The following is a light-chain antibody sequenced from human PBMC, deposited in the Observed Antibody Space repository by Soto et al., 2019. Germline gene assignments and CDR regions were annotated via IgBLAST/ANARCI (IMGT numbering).Light chain of an antibody. V-gene: IGKV3-20*01. CDR1: QSVSSSF. Sequence: EMVLTQSPGTLSLSPGERATLSCRASQSVSSSFLAWYQQKPGQAPRLLIYGASSRATGIPDRFSGSGSGTDFTLTISRLEPEDFAVYYCQHYDSSPYTFGQGTKLEIK. J-gene: IGKJ2*01. CDR3: QHYDSSPYT. CDR2: GAS.